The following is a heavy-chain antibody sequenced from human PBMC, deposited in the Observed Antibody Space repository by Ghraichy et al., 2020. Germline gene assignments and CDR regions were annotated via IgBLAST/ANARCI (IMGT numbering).Heavy chain of an antibody. CDR2: IYYSGST. CDR3: ARHDGSGSYYTQPFDY. Sequence: SETLSLTCTVSGGSISSYYWSWIRQPPGKGLEWIGYIYYSGSTNYNPSLKSRVTMSVDTSKNQFSLKLSSVTAADTAVYYCARHDGSGSYYTQPFDYWGQGTLVTVSS. V-gene: IGHV4-59*08. D-gene: IGHD3-10*01. J-gene: IGHJ4*02. CDR1: GGSISSYY.